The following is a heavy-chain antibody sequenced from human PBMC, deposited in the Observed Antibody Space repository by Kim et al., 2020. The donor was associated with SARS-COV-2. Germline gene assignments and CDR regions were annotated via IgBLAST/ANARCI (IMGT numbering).Heavy chain of an antibody. V-gene: IGHV3-23*01. CDR1: GFTFSSYA. CDR2: ISGSGGST. J-gene: IGHJ4*02. D-gene: IGHD6-19*01. CDR3: AKGDSSGWYSDY. Sequence: GGSLRLSCAASGFTFSSYAMSWVRQAPGKGLEWVSAISGSGGSTYYADSVKGRFTISRDNSKNTLYLQMNSLRAEDTAVYCCAKGDSSGWYSDYWGQGTLVTVSS.